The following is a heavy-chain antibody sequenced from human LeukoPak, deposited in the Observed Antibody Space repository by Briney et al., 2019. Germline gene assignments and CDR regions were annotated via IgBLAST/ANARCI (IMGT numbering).Heavy chain of an antibody. J-gene: IGHJ4*02. Sequence: GGSLRLSCAAPGFTFSSYWMHWVPQAPGKGLVWVSRINIDGSSTSYADSVKGLFTLSRDHAKNTLYLQMNSLSAEDTAVYYCTRALGAAGTLWGQGTLVTVSS. CDR2: INIDGSST. CDR3: TRALGAAGTL. D-gene: IGHD6-13*01. V-gene: IGHV3-74*01. CDR1: GFTFSSYW.